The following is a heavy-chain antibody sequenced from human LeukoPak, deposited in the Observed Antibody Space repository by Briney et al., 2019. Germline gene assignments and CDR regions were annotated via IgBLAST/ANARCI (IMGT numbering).Heavy chain of an antibody. CDR1: GGPFSGYY. D-gene: IGHD3-10*01. V-gene: IGHV4-34*01. CDR2: INHTGSP. J-gene: IGHJ4*02. Sequence: PSETLSLTCAVYGGPFSGYYWSWIRQPPGKGLEWIGEINHTGSPNYNPSLKRRVTISVDTSKNQFSLKLSSVTAADTAVYYRARGGFSYYHGSGSHPYWGQGALVTVSS. CDR3: ARGGFSYYHGSGSHPY.